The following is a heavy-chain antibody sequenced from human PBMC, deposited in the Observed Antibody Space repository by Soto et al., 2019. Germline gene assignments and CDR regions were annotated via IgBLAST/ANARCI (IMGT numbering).Heavy chain of an antibody. Sequence: QVQLQQWGAGLLKPSETLSLTCAVYGGSFSGYYWSWIRQPPGKGLEWIGEINHSGSTNYNPSLKSRVTISVDTSKNQFSLKLSSVTAADTAVYYCARAVGFRVYFDYWGQGTLVTVSS. CDR3: ARAVGFRVYFDY. V-gene: IGHV4-34*01. CDR1: GGSFSGYY. J-gene: IGHJ4*02. CDR2: INHSGST.